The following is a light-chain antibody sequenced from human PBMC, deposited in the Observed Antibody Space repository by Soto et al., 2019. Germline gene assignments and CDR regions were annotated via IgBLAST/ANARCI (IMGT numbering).Light chain of an antibody. CDR3: SSYTSSLYV. CDR2: EVS. CDR1: SSDVGGYNY. J-gene: IGLJ1*01. Sequence: QSALTQPASVSGSPGQSITISCTGTSSDVGGYNYVSWYQQHPGKAPKLMIYEVSNRPSGVSNRFSGSQSGNTASLTISGLQAEDEADYYCSSYTSSLYVFGTGTKLTVL. V-gene: IGLV2-14*01.